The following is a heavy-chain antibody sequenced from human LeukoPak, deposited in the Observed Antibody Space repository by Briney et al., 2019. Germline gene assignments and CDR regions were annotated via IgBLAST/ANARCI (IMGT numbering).Heavy chain of an antibody. V-gene: IGHV3-53*01. D-gene: IGHD5-18*01. CDR3: ARLGYSYGSSYYYYYMDV. CDR2: IYSGGST. Sequence: GGSLRLSCAASGFTVSSNYMSWVRQAPGMGLEWVSVIYSGGSTYYADSVKDRFTISRDNSKNTLYLQMNSLRAEDTAVYYCARLGYSYGSSYYYYYMDVWGKGTTVTISS. CDR1: GFTVSSNY. J-gene: IGHJ6*03.